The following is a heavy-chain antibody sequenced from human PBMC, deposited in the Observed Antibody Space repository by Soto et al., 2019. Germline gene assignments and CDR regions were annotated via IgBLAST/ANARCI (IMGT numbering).Heavy chain of an antibody. CDR3: ARESAGSGKNNWFDP. J-gene: IGHJ5*02. Sequence: SETLSLTCTVYGGSVTSHYWSWIRQPPGKGLEWIGFIHYSGGTKYNPSFESRVTMSVDTPQNQLSLRLNSVTAADTAVYYCARESAGSGKNNWFDPWGLGILVTVSS. CDR1: GGSVTSHY. D-gene: IGHD3-10*01. V-gene: IGHV4-59*02. CDR2: IHYSGGT.